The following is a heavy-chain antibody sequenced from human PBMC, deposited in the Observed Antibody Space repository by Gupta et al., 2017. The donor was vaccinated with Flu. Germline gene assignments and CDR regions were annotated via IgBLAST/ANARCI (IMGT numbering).Heavy chain of an antibody. D-gene: IGHD3-10*01. Sequence: QVQLVESGGGVVQPGRSLRLSCAASGFTFSRYGMHWVRQAPGKGLEWGAVIWYDGSNKYYADSVKGRFTISRDNSKNTLYLQMNSLRAEDTAVYYCARQTQSRNNMVRGPLGYWGQGTLVTVSS. CDR1: GFTFSRYG. J-gene: IGHJ4*02. CDR3: ARQTQSRNNMVRGPLGY. CDR2: IWYDGSNK. V-gene: IGHV3-33*01.